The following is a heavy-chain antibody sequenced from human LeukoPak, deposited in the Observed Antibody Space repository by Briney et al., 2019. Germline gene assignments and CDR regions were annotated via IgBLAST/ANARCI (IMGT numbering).Heavy chain of an antibody. CDR3: AREVVAAIYYYMDV. D-gene: IGHD2-15*01. CDR1: GYTFTSYD. J-gene: IGHJ6*03. Sequence: GASVKVSCKASGYTFTSYDINWVRQATGQGLEWMGWMNPNSGNTGYARKFQGRVTMTRNTSITTAYMELSSLRSEDTAVYYCAREVVAAIYYYMDVWGKGTTVTISS. CDR2: MNPNSGNT. V-gene: IGHV1-8*01.